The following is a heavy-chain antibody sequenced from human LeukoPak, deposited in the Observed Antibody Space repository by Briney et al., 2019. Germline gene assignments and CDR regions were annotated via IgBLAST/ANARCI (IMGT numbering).Heavy chain of an antibody. CDR1: AFTFSSYG. Sequence: GRSLRLSCAASAFTFSSYGMGWVRQAPGKGLDWVSSISGSGAGTYYADSVKGRFTISRDNSKNTLDVQMKSLGAEDTALYYCARVGGGNRGDAFDLWGQGTMVTVSS. D-gene: IGHD4-23*01. V-gene: IGHV3-23*01. CDR2: ISGSGAGT. CDR3: ARVGGGNRGDAFDL. J-gene: IGHJ3*01.